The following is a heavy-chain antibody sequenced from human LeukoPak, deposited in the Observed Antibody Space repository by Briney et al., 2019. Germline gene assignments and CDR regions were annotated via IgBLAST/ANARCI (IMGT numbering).Heavy chain of an antibody. CDR2: ISTSGST. CDR1: GGSISNYY. J-gene: IGHJ5*02. D-gene: IGHD2-21*02. CDR3: ATVTDPLYNYFDP. V-gene: IGHV4-4*07. Sequence: SETLSLTCTVSGGSISNYYWSWIRQPAGKGLEWIGRISTSGSTNYNPSLRSRVTMSVDTSKNQFSLRLTSLTAADTAVYYCATVTDPLYNYFDPWGQGTLVTVPS.